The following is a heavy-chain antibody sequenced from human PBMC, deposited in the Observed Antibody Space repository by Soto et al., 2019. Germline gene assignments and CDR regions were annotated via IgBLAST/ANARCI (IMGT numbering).Heavy chain of an antibody. CDR3: ARDRLYFEWLAHYGMDV. D-gene: IGHD3-9*01. J-gene: IGHJ6*02. CDR1: GFTFSSYG. CDR2: IWYDGSNK. V-gene: IGHV3-33*01. Sequence: GSLRLSCAASGFTFSSYGMHWVRQAPGKGLEWVAVIWYDGSNKYYADSVKGRFTISRDNSKNTLYLQMNSLRAEDTAVYYCARDRLYFEWLAHYGMDVWGQGTTVTVSS.